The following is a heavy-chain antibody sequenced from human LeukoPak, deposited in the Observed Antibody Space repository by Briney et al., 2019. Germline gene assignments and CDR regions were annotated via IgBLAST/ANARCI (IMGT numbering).Heavy chain of an antibody. J-gene: IGHJ4*02. V-gene: IGHV3-23*01. CDR2: ISGSGGST. CDR3: AKDRGIAVAGGGFDY. CDR1: GFTFSSYA. D-gene: IGHD6-19*01. Sequence: PGGSLRLSCAASGFTFSSYAMSWVRQAPGKGLEWVSAISGSGGSTYYADSVKGRFTISRDNSKNTLYLQMNSLRAEDTAVYYCAKDRGIAVAGGGFDYWGQGTLVTVSS.